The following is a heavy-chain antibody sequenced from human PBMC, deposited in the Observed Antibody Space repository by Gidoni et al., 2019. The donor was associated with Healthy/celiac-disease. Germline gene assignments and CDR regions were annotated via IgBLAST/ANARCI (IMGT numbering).Heavy chain of an antibody. CDR1: GFPFDDYT. Sequence: EVQLVESGGVVVQPGGSLRLSCAASGFPFDDYTMHWVRQAPGKGLEWVSLISWDGGSTYYADSVKGRFTISRDNSKNSLYLQMNSLRTEDTALYYCAKDDSRERQGDHIDYWGQGTLVTVSS. CDR3: AKDDSRERQGDHIDY. J-gene: IGHJ4*02. D-gene: IGHD2-21*02. CDR2: ISWDGGST. V-gene: IGHV3-43*01.